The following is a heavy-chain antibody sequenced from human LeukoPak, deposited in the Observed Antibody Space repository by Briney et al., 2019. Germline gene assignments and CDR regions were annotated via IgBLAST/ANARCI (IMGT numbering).Heavy chain of an antibody. CDR1: GYTFTSYA. V-gene: IGHV1-3*01. CDR3: ARVTTVTFFDY. CDR2: INAGNGNT. D-gene: IGHD4-17*01. J-gene: IGHJ4*02. Sequence: ASVKVSFKASGYTFTSYAMHWVRQAPGQRLEWMGWINAGNGNTKYSQKFQGRVTITRDTSASTAYMELSSLRSEDTAVYYCARVTTVTFFDYWGQGTLVTVSS.